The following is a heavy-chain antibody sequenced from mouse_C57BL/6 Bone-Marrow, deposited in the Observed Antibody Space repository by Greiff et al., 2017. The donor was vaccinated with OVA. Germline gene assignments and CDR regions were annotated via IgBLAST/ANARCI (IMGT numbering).Heavy chain of an antibody. D-gene: IGHD2-4*01. Sequence: VQVVESGPGLVAPSQSLSITCTVSGFSLTSYAISWVRQPPGKGLEWLGVIWPGGGTNYNSALKSRLSISKDNSKSQVFLKMNSLQTDDTARYYCARPYDYDGGYFEGWGTGTTVTVAS. J-gene: IGHJ1*03. V-gene: IGHV2-9-1*01. CDR1: GFSLTSYA. CDR2: IWPGGGT. CDR3: ARPYDYDGGYFEG.